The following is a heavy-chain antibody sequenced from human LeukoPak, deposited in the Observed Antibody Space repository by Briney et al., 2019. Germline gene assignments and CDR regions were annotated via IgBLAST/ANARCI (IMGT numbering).Heavy chain of an antibody. CDR3: ARLDGRGVHAFDI. V-gene: IGHV1-2*02. Sequence: ASVKVSCKASGYSFTGYYIHWVRQAPGQGLEWMGWINPNSGGTNYAQKFQGRVTMTRDTSISTVYMELSSLRSEDTAVYYCARLDGRGVHAFDIWGQGTMVTVSS. J-gene: IGHJ3*02. CDR2: INPNSGGT. D-gene: IGHD5-24*01. CDR1: GYSFTGYY.